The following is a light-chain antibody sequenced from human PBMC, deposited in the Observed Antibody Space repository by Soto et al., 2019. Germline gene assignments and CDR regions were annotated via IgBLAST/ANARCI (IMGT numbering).Light chain of an antibody. CDR1: GSNIGSNY. CDR2: RNN. Sequence: QSVLTQPPSASGTPGQRVTISCSGSGSNIGSNYVYWYQQLPGTAPKLLIYRNNQRPSGVPDRFSGSKSRTSASLAISGLRSEDEADYYCAAWDDSLSGVVFGGGTKLTVL. V-gene: IGLV1-47*01. CDR3: AAWDDSLSGVV. J-gene: IGLJ2*01.